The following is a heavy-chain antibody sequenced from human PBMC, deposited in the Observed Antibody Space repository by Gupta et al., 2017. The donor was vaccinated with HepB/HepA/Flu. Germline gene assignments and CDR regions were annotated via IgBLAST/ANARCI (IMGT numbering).Heavy chain of an antibody. Sequence: EVQLVESGGGLAQPGRSLRLACTASGLTFTEYGMHLVRQVPGKGLEWVSGISWNGDKIGYADSVKGRFIISRDNDRKSLYLQMNSLRGEDTALYYCTKGRSYYVLGYSDSWGQGTLVTVSS. V-gene: IGHV3-9*01. CDR2: ISWNGDKI. CDR3: TKGRSYYVLGYSDS. D-gene: IGHD3-10*02. CDR1: GLTFTEYG. J-gene: IGHJ4*02.